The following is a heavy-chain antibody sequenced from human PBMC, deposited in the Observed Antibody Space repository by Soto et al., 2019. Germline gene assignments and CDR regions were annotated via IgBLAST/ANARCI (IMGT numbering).Heavy chain of an antibody. Sequence: QVQLVESGGGVVQPGRSLRLSCAASGFTFSSYGMHWVRQAPGKGLEWVAVISYDGSNKYYADSVKGRFTISRDNSKNTLYLQMNSLRAEDTAVYYCAKDDVRGQWLVNFDYWGQVTLVTVSS. CDR1: GFTFSSYG. CDR3: AKDDVRGQWLVNFDY. V-gene: IGHV3-30*18. J-gene: IGHJ4*02. D-gene: IGHD6-19*01. CDR2: ISYDGSNK.